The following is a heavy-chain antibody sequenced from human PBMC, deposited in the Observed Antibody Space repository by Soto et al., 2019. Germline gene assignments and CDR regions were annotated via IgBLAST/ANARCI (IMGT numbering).Heavy chain of an antibody. CDR3: AKRAWWGDQPGGDF. V-gene: IGHV3-23*01. CDR2: ISGRGDII. CDR1: GFTFGNCV. Sequence: VQLLESGGDLVQPGGSLRLSCAASGFTFGNCVMSWVRPAPGKGLEWVSGISGRGDIIFYADSVKGRFTISRDNSQNTLYLQRNSLRAEDTALYFCAKRAWWGDQPGGDFWGQGILVTISS. J-gene: IGHJ4*02. D-gene: IGHD3-10*01.